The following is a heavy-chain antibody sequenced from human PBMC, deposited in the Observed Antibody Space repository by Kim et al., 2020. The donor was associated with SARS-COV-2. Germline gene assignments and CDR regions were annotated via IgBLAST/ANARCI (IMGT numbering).Heavy chain of an antibody. J-gene: IGHJ6*02. CDR3: ARILFHYYAMDV. D-gene: IGHD2-15*01. V-gene: IGHV4-4*01. Sequence: NYDPSLKSRVTISVDKSKNQFSLKLSSVTAADTAVYFCARILFHYYAMDVWGQGTTVTVSS.